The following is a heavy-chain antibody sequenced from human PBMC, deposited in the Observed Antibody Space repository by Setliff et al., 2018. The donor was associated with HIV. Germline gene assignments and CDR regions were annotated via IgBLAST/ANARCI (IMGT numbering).Heavy chain of an antibody. Sequence: PGGSLRLSCAASGFPFTTYSMNWVRQAPGKGLVWVSRFRGDDRTTNYADSVKGRFTFSSDNAKNTVYLQMDALRAEDTAVYYCARALYGSDSLLDSWGQGTLVTVSS. D-gene: IGHD1-26*01. CDR1: GFPFTTYS. J-gene: IGHJ4*02. CDR2: FRGDDRTT. CDR3: ARALYGSDSLLDS. V-gene: IGHV3-74*01.